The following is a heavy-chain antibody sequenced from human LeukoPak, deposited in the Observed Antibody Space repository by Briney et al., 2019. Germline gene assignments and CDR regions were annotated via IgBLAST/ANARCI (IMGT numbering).Heavy chain of an antibody. CDR3: AKEAMIWFGLNWFDP. Sequence: SGVSLRLSCAASGFTFSSYAMSWVRQAPGKGLEWVSAISGSGGSTYYADSVKGRFTISRDNSKNTLYLQMNSLRAEDTAVYYCAKEAMIWFGLNWFDPWGQGTLVTVSS. CDR2: ISGSGGST. CDR1: GFTFSSYA. D-gene: IGHD3-10*01. V-gene: IGHV3-23*01. J-gene: IGHJ5*02.